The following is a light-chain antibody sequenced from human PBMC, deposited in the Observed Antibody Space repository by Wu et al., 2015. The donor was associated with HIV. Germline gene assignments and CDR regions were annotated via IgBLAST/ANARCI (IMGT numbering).Light chain of an antibody. CDR1: QGISTY. CDR3: QQVDSFPYS. CDR2: SAS. J-gene: IGKJ2*03. V-gene: IGKV1-9*01. Sequence: DIQLTQSPSSLSASVGDRVTITCRASQGISTYLAWYQQKPGKAPILLIYSASRLQSGVPSRFSGRGSGTDFTLIISSLQPEDSASYYCQQVDSFPYSFGQGSKLEIK.